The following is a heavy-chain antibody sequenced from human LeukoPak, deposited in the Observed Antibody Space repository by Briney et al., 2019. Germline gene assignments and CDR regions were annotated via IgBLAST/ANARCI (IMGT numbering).Heavy chain of an antibody. CDR1: GYRFTNYW. V-gene: IGHV5-51*01. D-gene: IGHD7-27*01. Sequence: GESLKISCKGSGYRFTNYWIGWVRQMPGKGLEWMGIINPGDSDTRNSPSFQGQVTMSADKSISTAYLQWSSLKASDTAMYYCARQTGDSGVAFDIWGQGTMVTVSS. CDR3: ARQTGDSGVAFDI. CDR2: INPGDSDT. J-gene: IGHJ3*02.